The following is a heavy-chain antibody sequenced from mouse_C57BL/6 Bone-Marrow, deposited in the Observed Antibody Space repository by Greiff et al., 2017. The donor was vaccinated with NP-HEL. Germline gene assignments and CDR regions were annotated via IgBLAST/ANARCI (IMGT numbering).Heavy chain of an antibody. Sequence: QVQLKESGAELARPGASVKLSCKASGYTFTSYGISWVKQRTGQGLEWIGEIYPRSGNTYYNEKFKGKATLTADKSSSTAYIELRSLTSEDSAVYFCARSRLFAYWGQGTLVTVSA. CDR3: ARSRLFAY. J-gene: IGHJ3*01. CDR1: GYTFTSYG. V-gene: IGHV1-81*01. CDR2: IYPRSGNT.